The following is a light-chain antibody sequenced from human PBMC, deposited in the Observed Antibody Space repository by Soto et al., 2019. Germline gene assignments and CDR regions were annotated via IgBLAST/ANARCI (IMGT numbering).Light chain of an antibody. CDR1: QSVSSRY. CDR3: LRYGDSPPAYT. Sequence: EIVLTQSPGTVSLSPGERATLSCRASQSVSSRYLAWYRQKPGQTPSLLIFGASNRATGIPDRFSGSGSGTDFTLTIRRLEPEDCAVYYCLRYGDSPPAYTFGQGTKLKIK. J-gene: IGKJ2*01. CDR2: GAS. V-gene: IGKV3-20*01.